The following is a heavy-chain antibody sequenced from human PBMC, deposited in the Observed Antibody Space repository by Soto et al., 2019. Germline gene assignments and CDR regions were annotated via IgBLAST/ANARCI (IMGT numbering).Heavy chain of an antibody. CDR1: GFPFSSTA. J-gene: IGHJ5*02. V-gene: IGHV3-23*01. D-gene: IGHD2-15*01. CDR2: IGGSGGTT. CDR3: EKYSGWFNT. Sequence: GGSVRLSCAASGFPFSSTAMTWVRQAPGKGLEWVSTIGGSGGTTYYADSVKGRFTISRDNSMNTVYLQMNSLRADDTALYYREKYSGWFNTWGQGALVTVSS.